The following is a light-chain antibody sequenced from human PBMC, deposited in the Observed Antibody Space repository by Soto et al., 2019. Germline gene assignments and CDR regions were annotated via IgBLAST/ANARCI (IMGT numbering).Light chain of an antibody. V-gene: IGLV2-14*01. CDR3: RSYTSSSTRV. J-gene: IGLJ2*01. CDR2: DVS. CDR1: SSDVGGYKY. Sequence: QSALTQPASVSGSPGQSITISCTGTSSDVGGYKYVSWHQQHPGKAPKLMIYDVSNRPSGVSNRFSGSKSGNTASLPISGLQAEDEADYYCRSYTSSSTRVFGGGTKLTVL.